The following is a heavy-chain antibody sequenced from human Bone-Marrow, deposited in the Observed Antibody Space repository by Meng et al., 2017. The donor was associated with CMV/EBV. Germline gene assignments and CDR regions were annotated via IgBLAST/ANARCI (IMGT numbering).Heavy chain of an antibody. Sequence: GESLKISCAASGFTFSSYEMNWVRQAPGKGLEWVGYVSPDGRSNFFAGSVTGRFTVPRDNSENTVYLHMNSLRVEDTAIYYCAREAFLDDFDIWGQGTMVTGSS. CDR2: VSPDGRSN. CDR1: GFTFSSYE. V-gene: IGHV3-30*04. D-gene: IGHD3-3*02. J-gene: IGHJ3*02. CDR3: AREAFLDDFDI.